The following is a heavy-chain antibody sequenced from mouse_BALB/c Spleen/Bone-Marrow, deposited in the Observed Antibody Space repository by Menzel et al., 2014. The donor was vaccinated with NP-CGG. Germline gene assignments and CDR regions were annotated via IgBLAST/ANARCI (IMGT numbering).Heavy chain of an antibody. CDR2: ISDGGSYT. D-gene: IGHD1-1*01. CDR1: GFTFSDYY. J-gene: IGHJ3*01. CDR3: ANYYGSTWFAY. Sequence: EVMLVESGGGLVKPGGSLKLSCAASGFTFSDYYMYWVRQTPEKWLEWVATISDGGSYTYYPDSVKGRFTISRDNAKNNLYLQMSSLMSEETAMYYCANYYGSTWFAYWGQGTLVTVSA. V-gene: IGHV5-4*02.